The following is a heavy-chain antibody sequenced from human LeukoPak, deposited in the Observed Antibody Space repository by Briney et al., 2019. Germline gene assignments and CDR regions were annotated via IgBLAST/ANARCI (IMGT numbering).Heavy chain of an antibody. D-gene: IGHD3-10*01. CDR2: INHRGST. Sequence: SETLPLTCAVYGGSFSGYYWSWIRQPPGKGLEWIGEINHRGSTNYNPSLKSRVTISVDTSKNQFSLNLSSVTAADTAVYYCARGGLVRRFDFWGQGILVTVSS. CDR1: GGSFSGYY. V-gene: IGHV4-34*01. CDR3: ARGGLVRRFDF. J-gene: IGHJ4*02.